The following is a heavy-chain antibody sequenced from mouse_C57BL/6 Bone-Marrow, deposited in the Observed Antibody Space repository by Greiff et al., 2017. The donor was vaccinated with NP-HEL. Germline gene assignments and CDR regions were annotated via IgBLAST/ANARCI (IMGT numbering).Heavy chain of an antibody. J-gene: IGHJ2*01. CDR1: GFNIKDAY. CDR3: TTVYYCSSYGIY. CDR2: IDPENGDT. Sequence: VQLQQSGAELVRPGASVKLSCTASGFNIKDAYMHWVKQRPEQGLEWIGWIDPENGDTEYASKFQGKATITADTSSNTAYLQLSSLTSEDTAVYYCTTVYYCSSYGIYWGQGTTLTVSS. D-gene: IGHD1-1*01. V-gene: IGHV14-4*01.